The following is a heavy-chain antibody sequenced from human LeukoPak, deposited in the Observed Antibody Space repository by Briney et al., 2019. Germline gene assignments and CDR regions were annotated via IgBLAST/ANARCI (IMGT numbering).Heavy chain of an antibody. D-gene: IGHD3-10*01. CDR2: IYHSGST. J-gene: IGHJ4*02. V-gene: IGHV4-59*01. CDR3: ARVTLGFGAGFDY. Sequence: PSETLSLTCTVSGGSISPYYWSWIRQPPGKGVECIGYIYHSGSTNYNPSLKSRFTISVDMSKNQFSLKLSSVTAADTAVYYCARVTLGFGAGFDYWGQGTLVTVSS. CDR1: GGSISPYY.